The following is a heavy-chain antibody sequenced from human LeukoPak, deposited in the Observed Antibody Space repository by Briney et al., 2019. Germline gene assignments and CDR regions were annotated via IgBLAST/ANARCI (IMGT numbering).Heavy chain of an antibody. J-gene: IGHJ4*02. CDR2: MSYDGKDE. CDR3: ARDSRGYSYGYEGFFDY. D-gene: IGHD5-18*01. Sequence: GGSLRLSCAASGFTFSSYGMHWVRQTPGKGLEWVAVMSYDGKDEKYADSVKGRFTISRDDSQDTLYLQMSTLRPEDTAIYYCARDSRGYSYGYEGFFDYWGQGTPVTVSS. CDR1: GFTFSSYG. V-gene: IGHV3-30*03.